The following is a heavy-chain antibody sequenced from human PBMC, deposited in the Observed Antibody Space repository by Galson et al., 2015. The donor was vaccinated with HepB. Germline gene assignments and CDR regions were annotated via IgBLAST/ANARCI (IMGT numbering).Heavy chain of an antibody. J-gene: IGHJ4*02. CDR3: AKGPPTACNCSDI. Sequence: SLRLSCAASGFSFNNYGMNWVRQAPGKGLEWVSAITPTHDGTYYADSVKGRFTISRDSSKNTLHLQMNSLRAEDTAVYYCAKGPPTACNCSDIWGQGTLVTVSS. D-gene: IGHD1-1*01. CDR2: ITPTHDGT. V-gene: IGHV3-23*01. CDR1: GFSFNNYG.